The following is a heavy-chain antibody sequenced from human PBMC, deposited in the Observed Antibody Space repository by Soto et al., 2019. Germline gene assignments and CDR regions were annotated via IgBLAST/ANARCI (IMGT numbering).Heavy chain of an antibody. Sequence: SETLSLTCTVSGGSIGSYYWIWIRQPPGKGLEWIGYIYYSGSTNYNPSLKSRVTISVDTSKNHFSLKLTSVTAADTAVYYCARRSNQGVYFDYWGQGTLVTVSS. V-gene: IGHV4-59*01. CDR1: GGSIGSYY. CDR3: ARRSNQGVYFDY. D-gene: IGHD2-2*01. CDR2: IYYSGST. J-gene: IGHJ4*02.